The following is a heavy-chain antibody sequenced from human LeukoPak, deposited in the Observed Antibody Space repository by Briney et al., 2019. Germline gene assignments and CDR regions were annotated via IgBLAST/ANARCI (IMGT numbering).Heavy chain of an antibody. D-gene: IGHD2-21*01. CDR2: IYHSGIT. CDR1: GYSISTGYY. CDR3: TRFSTASSRPAYY. Sequence: SETLSLTCAVSGYSISTGYYWGWIRQPPGKGLEWIGNIYHSGITHYNPSLQGRVTLSVDTSNNQFSLNLNSVTAADTAVYYCTRFSTASSRPAYYWGQGTLVIVSS. V-gene: IGHV4-38-2*01. J-gene: IGHJ4*02.